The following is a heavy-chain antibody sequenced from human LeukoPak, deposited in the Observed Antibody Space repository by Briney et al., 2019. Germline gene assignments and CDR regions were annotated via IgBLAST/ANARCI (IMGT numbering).Heavy chain of an antibody. J-gene: IGHJ4*02. V-gene: IGHV4-34*01. CDR2: INHSGGT. CDR1: GGSVSDYY. Sequence: PSETLSLTCSVYGGSVSDYYWGWIRQPPGKGLEWIGEINHSGGTNYNPSLKSRVTISVDTSKNQFSLKLNSVTAADTAVYYCASSVGATSPFDYWGQGTLVTVSS. CDR3: ASSVGATSPFDY. D-gene: IGHD1-26*01.